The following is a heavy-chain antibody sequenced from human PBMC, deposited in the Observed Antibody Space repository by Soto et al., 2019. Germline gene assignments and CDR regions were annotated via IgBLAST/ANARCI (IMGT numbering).Heavy chain of an antibody. V-gene: IGHV4-39*01. J-gene: IGHJ4*02. D-gene: IGHD2-15*01. CDR1: GSSISSSGYY. CDR2: MYYNVGT. CDR3: ATLPWRHWVEY. Sequence: SETLSLTCIVSGSSISSSGYYWGWIRQPPGKGLEWIASMYYNVGTYYNPSLKSRVTISVDTSANQFSLKLSSVTAADPAVYYCATLPWRHWVEYWGKRTLGTVSS.